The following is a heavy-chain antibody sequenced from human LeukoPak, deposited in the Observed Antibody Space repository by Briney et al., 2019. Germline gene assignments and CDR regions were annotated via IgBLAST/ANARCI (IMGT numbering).Heavy chain of an antibody. CDR1: GFTFSSYG. Sequence: GRSLRLSCAASGFTFSSYGMPWVRQAPGKGLEWVAVISYDGSNKYYADSVKGRFTTSRDNSKNTLYLQMNSLRAEDTAVYYCAKGARSAWIQLHPVGDYFDYWGQGTLVTVSS. V-gene: IGHV3-30*18. CDR2: ISYDGSNK. J-gene: IGHJ4*02. D-gene: IGHD5-18*01. CDR3: AKGARSAWIQLHPVGDYFDY.